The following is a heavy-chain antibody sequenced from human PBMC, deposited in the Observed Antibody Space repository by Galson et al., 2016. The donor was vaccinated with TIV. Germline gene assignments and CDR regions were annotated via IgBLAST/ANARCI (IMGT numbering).Heavy chain of an antibody. Sequence: SVKVSCKASGYTFSHYHIHWVRQVPGQGLEWMGRINPNNGGTHFAQKFQGRVTMTRDTSISTAYMELRSLTSDDTGVYYCARAREYCSGGSCLPHDFWGSGTLVTVSS. CDR3: ARAREYCSGGSCLPHDF. CDR1: GYTFSHYH. V-gene: IGHV1-2*05. J-gene: IGHJ4*02. D-gene: IGHD2-15*01. CDR2: INPNNGGT.